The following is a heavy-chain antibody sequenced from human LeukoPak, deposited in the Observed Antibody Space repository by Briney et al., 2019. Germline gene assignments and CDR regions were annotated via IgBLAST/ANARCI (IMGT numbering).Heavy chain of an antibody. D-gene: IGHD4-11*01. CDR2: VYYNGAT. V-gene: IGHV4-34*01. CDR3: AREDRGTTATSNLDY. CDR1: GGSFSGYY. J-gene: IGHJ4*02. Sequence: PSETLSLTCAVYGGSFSGYYWGWIRQPPGKGLEWIGTVYYNGATQYDPSLKSRVTISVDTSKNHFSLKLTSVTAADTAVYYCAREDRGTTATSNLDYWGQGTLVTVSS.